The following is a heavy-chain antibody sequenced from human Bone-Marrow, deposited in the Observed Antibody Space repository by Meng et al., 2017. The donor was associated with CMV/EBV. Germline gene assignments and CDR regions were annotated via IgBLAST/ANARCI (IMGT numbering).Heavy chain of an antibody. Sequence: SETLSLTCAVYGGSFSGYYWSWIRQPPGKGLEWIGEINHSGSTNYNPSLKSRVTISVDTFKNQFSLKLSSVTAADTAVYYCARGLGYCSSTSCYFNWFDPWGQGTLVTVSS. CDR3: ARGLGYCSSTSCYFNWFDP. D-gene: IGHD2-2*01. J-gene: IGHJ5*02. V-gene: IGHV4-34*01. CDR1: GGSFSGYY. CDR2: INHSGST.